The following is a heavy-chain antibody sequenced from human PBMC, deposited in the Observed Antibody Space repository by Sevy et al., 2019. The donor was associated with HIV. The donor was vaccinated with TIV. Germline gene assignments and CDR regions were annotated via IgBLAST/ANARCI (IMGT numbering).Heavy chain of an antibody. CDR2: IYTSGST. J-gene: IGHJ6*02. D-gene: IGHD5-12*01. Sequence: SETLSLTCTVSGGSISSYYWSWIQQPAGKGLEWIGRIYTSGSTNYNPSLKSRVTMSVDTSKNQFSLKLSSVTAADTAVYYCAGGGYNSNYYFYGMDVWGQGTTVTVSS. CDR1: GGSISSYY. CDR3: AGGGYNSNYYFYGMDV. V-gene: IGHV4-4*07.